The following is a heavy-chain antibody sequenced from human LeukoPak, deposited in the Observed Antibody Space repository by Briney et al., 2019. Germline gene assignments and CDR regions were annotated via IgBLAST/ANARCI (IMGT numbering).Heavy chain of an antibody. CDR1: GFTFSSYG. D-gene: IGHD3-10*01. V-gene: IGHV3-23*01. CDR3: AKDSAFYYIDV. CDR2: ISPSGGGT. J-gene: IGHJ6*03. Sequence: GGSLRLSCAASGFTFSSYGMNWVRQAPGKGLEWISGISPSGGGTYYADFVKGRFTISRDDSKNTLYLQMNSLKGDDTAVYYCAKDSAFYYIDVWGKGTTVIISS.